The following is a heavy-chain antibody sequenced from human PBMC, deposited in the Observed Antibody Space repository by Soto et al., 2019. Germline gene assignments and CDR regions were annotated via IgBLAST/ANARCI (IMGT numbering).Heavy chain of an antibody. D-gene: IGHD6-13*01. CDR1: GYTFTSYG. Sequence: ASVQVSCKASGYTFTSYGIIWVRQAPGQGLEWMGWISAYNGNTNYAQKLQGRVTMTTDTSTSTAYMELRSLRSDDTAVYYCARWGLAAAGERYFDYWGQGTLVTVSS. CDR2: ISAYNGNT. J-gene: IGHJ4*02. V-gene: IGHV1-18*01. CDR3: ARWGLAAAGERYFDY.